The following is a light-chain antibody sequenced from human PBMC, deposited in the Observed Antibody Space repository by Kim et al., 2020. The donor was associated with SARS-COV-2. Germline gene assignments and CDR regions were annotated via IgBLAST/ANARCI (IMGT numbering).Light chain of an antibody. V-gene: IGLV3-21*04. CDR2: YDS. J-gene: IGLJ3*02. CDR3: QVWDTSSRQLV. CDR1: SIGTKS. Sequence: APGKTARIPCGGNSIGTKSVHWYQQKPGQAPVVVMNYDSDRPSGIPDRFSGSNSGNTATLTISRVDAGDEAVYYCQVWDTSSRQLVFGGGTQLTVL.